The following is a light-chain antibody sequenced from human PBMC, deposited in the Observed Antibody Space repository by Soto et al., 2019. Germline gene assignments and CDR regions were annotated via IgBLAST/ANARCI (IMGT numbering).Light chain of an antibody. Sequence: DIQMTQSPSTLSASVGDRVTITCRARQSISSLLAWYQQKPGKAPKLLFYKASSLETGVPSRFSGRGSGPEVTLAIRSLQPDDFATYYCQQYDLYPWTFGQGTKVEI. J-gene: IGKJ1*01. CDR3: QQYDLYPWT. CDR1: QSISSL. V-gene: IGKV1-5*03. CDR2: KAS.